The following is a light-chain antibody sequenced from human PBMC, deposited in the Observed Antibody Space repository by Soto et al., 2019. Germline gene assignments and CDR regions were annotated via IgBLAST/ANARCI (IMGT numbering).Light chain of an antibody. CDR3: QQYGSSPPWT. CDR2: GAS. Sequence: EIVLTQSPGTLSLSPGERATLSCRATESISSSYLAWYQQKPGQAPRLLIYGASSRATGIPDRFSGSGSGTDFTLTISRLEPEDLALYYCQQYGSSPPWTFGQGTKVDIK. J-gene: IGKJ1*01. V-gene: IGKV3-20*01. CDR1: ESISSSY.